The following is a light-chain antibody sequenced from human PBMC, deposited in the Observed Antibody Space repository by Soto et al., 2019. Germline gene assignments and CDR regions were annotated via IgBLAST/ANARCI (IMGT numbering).Light chain of an antibody. V-gene: IGLV2-8*01. Sequence: QSALTQPPSASGSPGQSVTISCTGTSSDVGDNYVSWYQQHLGKAPKLIIYDVRQRPSGVPDRFSGSKSGNTASLTVSGLQNEDDDYYYGSAYAGSNNLVFGSGTKLTVL. CDR1: SSDVGDNY. CDR3: SAYAGSNNLV. J-gene: IGLJ1*01. CDR2: DVR.